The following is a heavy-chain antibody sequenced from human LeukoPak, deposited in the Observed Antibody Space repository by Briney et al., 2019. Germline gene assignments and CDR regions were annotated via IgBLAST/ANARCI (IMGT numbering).Heavy chain of an antibody. CDR3: ARDGPLEEIFGVDSLDY. D-gene: IGHD3-3*01. Sequence: ASVKVSCKASGYTFTSYCISWVRQAPGQGLERMGWISAYNGNTNYAQKLQGRVTMTTDTSTSTAYMELRSLRSDDTAVYYCARDGPLEEIFGVDSLDYWGQGTLVTVSS. J-gene: IGHJ4*02. CDR2: ISAYNGNT. CDR1: GYTFTSYC. V-gene: IGHV1-18*01.